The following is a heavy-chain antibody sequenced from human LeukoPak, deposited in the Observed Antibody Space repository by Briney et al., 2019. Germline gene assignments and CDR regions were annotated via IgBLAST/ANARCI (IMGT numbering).Heavy chain of an antibody. J-gene: IGHJ6*02. CDR3: ARTGIAVAGTGSGMDV. V-gene: IGHV1-69*02. CDR2: IIPILGIA. Sequence: SVKVSCKASGYIFTNYYMHWVRQAPGQGLEWMGRIIPILGIANYAQKFQGRVTITADKSTSTAYMELSSLRSEDTAVYYCARTGIAVAGTGSGMDVWGQGTTVTVSS. CDR1: GYIFTNYY. D-gene: IGHD6-19*01.